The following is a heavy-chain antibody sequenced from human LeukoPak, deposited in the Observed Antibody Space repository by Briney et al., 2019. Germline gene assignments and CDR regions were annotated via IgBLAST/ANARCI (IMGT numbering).Heavy chain of an antibody. Sequence: GGSLRLSCAASGFTFSSYAMSWVRQAPGKGLEWVSAISGSGGSTYYADSVKGRFTISRDNSKNRLYLQINSLGAEDTAVYYCARDRYDFWSGYLDYWGQGTLATVSS. D-gene: IGHD3-3*01. V-gene: IGHV3-23*01. J-gene: IGHJ4*02. CDR1: GFTFSSYA. CDR2: ISGSGGST. CDR3: ARDRYDFWSGYLDY.